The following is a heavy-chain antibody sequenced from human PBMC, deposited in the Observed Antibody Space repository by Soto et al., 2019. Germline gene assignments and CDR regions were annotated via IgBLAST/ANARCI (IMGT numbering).Heavy chain of an antibody. V-gene: IGHV1-69*13. D-gene: IGHD5-18*01. J-gene: IGHJ6*02. CDR3: ASGGSYGHYYYYGMDV. CDR2: IIPIFGTA. Sequence: VASVKVSCKASGGTFSSYAISWVRKAPGQGLEWMGGIIPIFGTANYAQKFQGRVTITADESTSTTYMELSSLRSEDTAVYYCASGGSYGHYYYYGMDVWGQGTTVTVS. CDR1: GGTFSSYA.